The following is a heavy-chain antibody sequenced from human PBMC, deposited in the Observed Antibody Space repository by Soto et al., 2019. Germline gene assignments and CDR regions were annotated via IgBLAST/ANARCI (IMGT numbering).Heavy chain of an antibody. D-gene: IGHD2-2*01. CDR1: GGSISSFY. CDR3: ARAPYCSSTSCSWFDP. J-gene: IGHJ5*02. Sequence: PSETLSLTCTVSGGSISSFYWSWIRQPPGKGLEWIAYIYYTGSTKYNPSLRSRVTISVDAPKNQFSLKLSSVTAADTAVYYCARAPYCSSTSCSWFDPWGQGTLVTVSS. CDR2: IYYTGST. V-gene: IGHV4-59*01.